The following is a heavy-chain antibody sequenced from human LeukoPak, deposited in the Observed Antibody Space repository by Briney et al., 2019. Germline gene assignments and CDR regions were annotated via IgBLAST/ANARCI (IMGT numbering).Heavy chain of an antibody. J-gene: IGHJ5*02. CDR1: GFTFSSYA. CDR3: ARPVRGP. V-gene: IGHV3-30*04. Sequence: PGGSLRLSCAASGFTFSSYAMHWVRQAPGKGLEWVAVISYDGSNKYYADSVKGRFTISRDNSKNTLYLQMNSLRAEDTAMYYCARPVRGPWGQGTLVTVSS. CDR2: ISYDGSNK.